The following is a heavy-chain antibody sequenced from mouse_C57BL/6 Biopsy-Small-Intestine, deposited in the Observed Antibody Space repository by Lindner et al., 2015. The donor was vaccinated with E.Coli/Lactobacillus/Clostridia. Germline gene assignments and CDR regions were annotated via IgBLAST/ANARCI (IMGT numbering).Heavy chain of an antibody. Sequence: VQLQESGAELMKPGASVKLSCKATGYTFTDYWIEWVKQRPGHGLEWIGEILPGSGSTKYNEKFKGKATFTADTSSNTAYIQLNSPTTEDSTIYYCARRRGNYVGYFDVWGTGTTVTVSS. CDR3: ARRRGNYVGYFDV. V-gene: IGHV1-9*01. CDR1: GYTFTDYW. CDR2: ILPGSGST. J-gene: IGHJ1*03. D-gene: IGHD2-1*01.